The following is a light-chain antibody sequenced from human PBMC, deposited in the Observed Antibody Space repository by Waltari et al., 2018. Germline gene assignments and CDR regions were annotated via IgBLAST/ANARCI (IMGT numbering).Light chain of an antibody. V-gene: IGLV2-14*03. CDR3: CSYTSDSAYV. J-gene: IGLJ1*01. CDR1: SRDVGAYDY. Sequence: QSALTQPASVSGSPGQSITISCTGTSRDVGAYDYISGYQQHPGKAPRFIIYNVSKRPSGVSDRLSGSKSGNTASLTISGLQTEDEADYYCCSYTSDSAYVFGTGTKVTV. CDR2: NVS.